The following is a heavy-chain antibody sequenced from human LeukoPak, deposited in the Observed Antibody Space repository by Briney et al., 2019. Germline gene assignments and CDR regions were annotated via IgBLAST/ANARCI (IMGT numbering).Heavy chain of an antibody. D-gene: IGHD2-15*01. CDR1: GGSISSYY. CDR3: ARERGYCSGGSCYSGDYYYYYMDV. V-gene: IGHV4-59*01. Sequence: SETLSLTCTVSGGSISSYYWSWIRQPPGKGLEWIGYIYYSGSTNYNPSLKSRVTISVDTSKNQFSLKLSSVTAADTAVYYCARERGYCSGGSCYSGDYYYYYMDVRGKGTTVTVSS. J-gene: IGHJ6*03. CDR2: IYYSGST.